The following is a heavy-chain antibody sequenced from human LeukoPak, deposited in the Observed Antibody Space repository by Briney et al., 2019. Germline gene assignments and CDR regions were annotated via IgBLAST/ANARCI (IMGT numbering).Heavy chain of an antibody. CDR2: INPNSGGT. D-gene: IGHD2-15*01. CDR1: GYTFTGYY. CDR3: ARGGCSGGSCYYYYYMDV. J-gene: IGHJ6*03. Sequence: GASVKVSCKASGYTFTGYYMHWVRQAPGQGLEWIGWINPNSGGTNYAQKFQGRVTMTRDTSISTAYMELSRLRSDDTAVYYCARGGCSGGSCYYYYYMDVWGKGTTVTVSS. V-gene: IGHV1-2*02.